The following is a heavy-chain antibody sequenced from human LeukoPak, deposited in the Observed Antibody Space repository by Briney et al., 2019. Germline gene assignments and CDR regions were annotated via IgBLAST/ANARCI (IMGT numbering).Heavy chain of an antibody. J-gene: IGHJ5*02. V-gene: IGHV4-39*01. CDR3: ARQESSSWYGDCFDP. CDR1: GGSISSSSHY. Sequence: KASETLSLTCTVSGGSISSSSHYWGWIRQPPGKGLEWIASIYYSGSTYYNPSLKSRATISVDTSKNQFSLKLSSVTAADTAVYCCARQESSSWYGDCFDPWGQGTLVTVSS. CDR2: IYYSGST. D-gene: IGHD6-13*01.